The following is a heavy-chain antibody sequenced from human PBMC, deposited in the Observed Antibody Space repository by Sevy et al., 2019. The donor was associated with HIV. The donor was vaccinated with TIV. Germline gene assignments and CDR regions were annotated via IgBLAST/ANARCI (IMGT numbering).Heavy chain of an antibody. CDR3: AGVAHGVPLWPPFDY. CDR2: INPNSGGT. Sequence: ASVKVSCKASGYTFTDYHIHWVRQAPGQGLEWMGWINPNSGGTNFAKMLQGRVTMTRDTSISTAYMELSRLRSDDTAGYYWAGVAHGVPLWPPFDYWGQGTLVTVSS. J-gene: IGHJ4*02. CDR1: GYTFTDYH. D-gene: IGHD3-10*01. V-gene: IGHV1-2*02.